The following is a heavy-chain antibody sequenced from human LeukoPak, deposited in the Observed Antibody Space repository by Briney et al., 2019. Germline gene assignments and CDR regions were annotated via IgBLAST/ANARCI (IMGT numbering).Heavy chain of an antibody. CDR1: GYSISTGYY. D-gene: IGHD3-22*01. CDR2: IYTSGST. CDR3: AAARSGSAY. Sequence: SETLSLTCTVSGYSISTGYYWGWIRQPPGKGLEWIGRIYTSGSTNYNPSLKSRVTISVDTSKNQLSLKLSSVTAADTAVYYCAAARSGSAYWGQGTLVTVSS. J-gene: IGHJ4*02. V-gene: IGHV4-38-2*02.